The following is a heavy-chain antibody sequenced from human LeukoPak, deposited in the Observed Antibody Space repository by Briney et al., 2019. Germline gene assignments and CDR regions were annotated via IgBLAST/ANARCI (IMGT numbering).Heavy chain of an antibody. CDR3: ARDLYSSPFWFFDL. V-gene: IGHV3-48*03. Sequence: PGGSLRLSCAASGFTFSSYEMNWVRQAPGKGLEWVSYISNSGSTIYYTDSVKGRFTISRDNAKNSLYLQMNSLRGEDTAVYYCARDLYSSPFWFFDLWGRGTLVTVSS. J-gene: IGHJ2*01. CDR2: ISNSGSTI. D-gene: IGHD5-18*01. CDR1: GFTFSSYE.